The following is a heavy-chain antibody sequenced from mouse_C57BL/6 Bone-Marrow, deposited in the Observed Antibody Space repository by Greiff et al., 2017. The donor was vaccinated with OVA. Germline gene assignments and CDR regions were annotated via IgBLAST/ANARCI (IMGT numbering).Heavy chain of an antibody. CDR2: ISNGGGST. CDR1: GFTFSDYY. J-gene: IGHJ4*01. D-gene: IGHD2-5*01. CDR3: ARQGAYYSNSYAMDY. V-gene: IGHV5-12*01. Sequence: EVMLVESGGGLVQPGGSLKLSCAASGFTFSDYYMYWVRQTPEKRLEWVAYISNGGGSTYYPDTVKGRFTISRDNAKNTLYLQMSRLKSEDTAMYYCARQGAYYSNSYAMDYWGQGTSVTVSS.